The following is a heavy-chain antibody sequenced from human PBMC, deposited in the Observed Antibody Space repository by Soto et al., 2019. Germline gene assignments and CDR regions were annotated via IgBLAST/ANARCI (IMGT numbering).Heavy chain of an antibody. CDR1: GFSLSTSGVG. V-gene: IGHV2-5*02. Sequence: KESGPTLVKPTQTLTLTCTFSGFSLSTSGVGVGWIRQPPGKALEWLALIYWDDDKRYSPSLKSRLTITKDTSKNQVVLTMTNMDPVDTATYCCAQRMDWSYYYGMDVWGQGTTVTVSS. D-gene: IGHD3-9*01. CDR2: IYWDDDK. CDR3: AQRMDWSYYYGMDV. J-gene: IGHJ6*02.